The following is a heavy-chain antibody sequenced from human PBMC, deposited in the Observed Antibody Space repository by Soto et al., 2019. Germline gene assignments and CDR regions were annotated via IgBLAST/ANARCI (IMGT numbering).Heavy chain of an antibody. J-gene: IGHJ4*02. Sequence: QVQLVESGGGVVQPGRSLRLSCAASGFTFSSYGMHWVRQAPGKGLEWVAVIWYDGSNKYYADSVKGRFTISRDNSKNTLYLQMNSLRAEDTAVYYCARDFIEMATITYFDYWGQGTLVTVSS. V-gene: IGHV3-33*01. CDR3: ARDFIEMATITYFDY. D-gene: IGHD5-12*01. CDR1: GFTFSSYG. CDR2: IWYDGSNK.